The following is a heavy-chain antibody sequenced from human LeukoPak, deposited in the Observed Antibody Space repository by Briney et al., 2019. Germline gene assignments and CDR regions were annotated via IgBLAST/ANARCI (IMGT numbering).Heavy chain of an antibody. J-gene: IGHJ3*02. CDR3: ARVLIVVVTEEYDAFDI. Sequence: PAETLSLTSAVSGYSISSSNYWGWIRQPPGKGLEWIGNIHHIGNTYYNPSLKNRVTISLDTSKNQFSLKLSSVTAADTAVYYCARVLIVVVTEEYDAFDIWGQGTMVTVSS. CDR2: IHHIGNT. CDR1: GYSISSSNY. D-gene: IGHD2-21*02. V-gene: IGHV4-38-2*01.